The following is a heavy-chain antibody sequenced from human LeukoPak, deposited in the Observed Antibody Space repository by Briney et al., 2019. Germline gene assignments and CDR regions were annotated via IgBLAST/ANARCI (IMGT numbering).Heavy chain of an antibody. CDR2: ISAGNGDT. CDR3: ARGNPGDY. Sequence: ASVKVSCKASGYTFTSYTTHWVRQAPGQGLEWMGWISAGNGDTKYSEKFQDRVTITNDTSASTAYMELSSLRSEDTAVYYCARGNPGDYWGQGTLVTVSS. J-gene: IGHJ4*02. V-gene: IGHV1-3*01. CDR1: GYTFTSYT. D-gene: IGHD1-14*01.